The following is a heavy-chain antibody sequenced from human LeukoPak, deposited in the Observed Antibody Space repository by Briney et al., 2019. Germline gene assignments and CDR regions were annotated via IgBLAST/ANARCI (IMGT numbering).Heavy chain of an antibody. Sequence: QPGRSLRLSCAASGFTFSDYYMSWVRQAPGKGLEWVSFIRSRAYGATTEYAASVKGRFTISRDDSKSIAYLQTNSLKTEDTAVYYCSRADYYGSGSPISLDVWGKGTTVTVS. V-gene: IGHV3-49*04. J-gene: IGHJ6*03. CDR3: SRADYYGSGSPISLDV. CDR1: GFTFSDYY. D-gene: IGHD3-10*01. CDR2: IRSRAYGATT.